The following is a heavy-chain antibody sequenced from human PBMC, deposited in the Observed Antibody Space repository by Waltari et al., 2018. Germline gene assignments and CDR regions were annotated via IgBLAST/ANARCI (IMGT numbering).Heavy chain of an antibody. CDR1: NGSFSDYF. CDR2: INDSQGT. D-gene: IGHD6-19*01. Sequence: QVQLQQWGAGVLKPSETLSISCAVHNGSFSDYFWAWIRQPPGRELEWTGEINDSQGTTYSQTLKGRVTISLDTSRNQFSLKLQSVTVADTALYFCSRGPRITFQTGGWHSPQYHGLDVWGQGTMVVVSS. V-gene: IGHV4-34*01. CDR3: SRGPRITFQTGGWHSPQYHGLDV. J-gene: IGHJ6*02.